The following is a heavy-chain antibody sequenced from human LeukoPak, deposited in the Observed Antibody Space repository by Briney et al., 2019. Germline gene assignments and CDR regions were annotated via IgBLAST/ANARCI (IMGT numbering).Heavy chain of an antibody. Sequence: GGSLRLSCAASGFTVSSNYMSWVRQAPGKGLEWVSVIYSGGSTYDADSVKGRFTISRDNSKNTLYLQMNSLRAEDTAVYYCARGNYDFWSGYYRPPDYWGQGTLVTVSS. CDR2: IYSGGST. J-gene: IGHJ4*02. CDR3: ARGNYDFWSGYYRPPDY. CDR1: GFTVSSNY. V-gene: IGHV3-66*02. D-gene: IGHD3-3*01.